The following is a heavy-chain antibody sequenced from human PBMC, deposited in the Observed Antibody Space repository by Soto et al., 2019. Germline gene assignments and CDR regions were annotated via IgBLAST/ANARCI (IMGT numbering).Heavy chain of an antibody. CDR1: GGSISSYY. CDR2: IYYSGRT. J-gene: IGHJ1*01. D-gene: IGHD3-10*01. V-gene: IGHV4-59*01. CDR3: ASAISFSTLGSLRRWFGF. Sequence: SETLSHTCTVSGGSISSYYWSWIRQPPGKGLARIGYIYYSGRTNYNPSLKSRVTISLDTSKNQFSLTLRSVTAADTAVYYCASAISFSTLGSLRRWFGFWGQGSSVTGSS.